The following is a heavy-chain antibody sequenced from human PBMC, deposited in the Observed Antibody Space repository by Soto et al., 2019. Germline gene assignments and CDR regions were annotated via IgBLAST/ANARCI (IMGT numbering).Heavy chain of an antibody. D-gene: IGHD3-16*01. CDR3: ASVTFGGVVLAH. CDR1: SASFSKYY. V-gene: IGHV4-59*01. Sequence: SETLALTCTVSSASFSKYYWSWIRQPPGKGLEWIGYIYFNGNTNYNPSLKRRVTISIDPSKKQISLNLTSVTDADTAVYYCASVTFGGVVLAHWGQGTLVTVSS. J-gene: IGHJ4*02. CDR2: IYFNGNT.